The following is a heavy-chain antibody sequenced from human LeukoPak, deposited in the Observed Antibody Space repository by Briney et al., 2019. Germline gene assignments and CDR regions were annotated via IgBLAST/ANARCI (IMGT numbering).Heavy chain of an antibody. CDR1: GFTFSSYS. CDR2: ISSSSGYI. V-gene: IGHV3-21*04. J-gene: IGHJ4*02. Sequence: TGGSLRLSCAASGFTFSSYSMNWVRQAPGKGLEWVSSISSSSGYIYYADSVKGRFTISRDNAKNSLYLQMNSLRAEDTAVYYCAKGTVTEGYYDILTGYSLVQLPSGYWGQGTLVTVSS. D-gene: IGHD3-9*01. CDR3: AKGTVTEGYYDILTGYSLVQLPSGY.